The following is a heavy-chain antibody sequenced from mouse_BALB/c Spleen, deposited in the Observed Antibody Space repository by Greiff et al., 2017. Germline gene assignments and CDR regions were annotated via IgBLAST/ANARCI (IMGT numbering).Heavy chain of an antibody. CDR3: TREGSYESAMDY. CDR1: GYTFTSYY. CDR2: INPSNGGT. Sequence: QVQLQQSGAELVKPGASVKLSCKASGYTFTSYYMYWVKQRPGQGLEWIGEINPSNGGTNFNEKFKSKATLTVDKSSSTAYMQLSSLTSEDSAVYYCTREGSYESAMDYWGQGTSGTVSS. D-gene: IGHD6-1*01. J-gene: IGHJ4*01. V-gene: IGHV1S81*02.